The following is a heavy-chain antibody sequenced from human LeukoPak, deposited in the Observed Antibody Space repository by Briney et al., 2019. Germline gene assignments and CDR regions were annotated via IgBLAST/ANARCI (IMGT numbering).Heavy chain of an antibody. CDR2: ITATGDTA. J-gene: IGHJ4*02. CDR1: GFTFTKCA. D-gene: IGHD6-19*01. V-gene: IGHV3-23*01. CDR3: AGDRNSDWYSPLDY. Sequence: GGSLRLSCVASGFTFTKCAMSWIRQAPGKGLEWVAIITATGDTAYYADSVKGRFTISRDNSRNTVRMQMDSLRAEDTAIYYCAGDRNSDWYSPLDYWGQGSQVTVSP.